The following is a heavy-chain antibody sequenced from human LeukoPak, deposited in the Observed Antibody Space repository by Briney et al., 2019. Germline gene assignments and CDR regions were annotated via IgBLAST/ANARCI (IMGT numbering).Heavy chain of an antibody. J-gene: IGHJ5*02. D-gene: IGHD3-3*01. CDR1: GVSISSSSYY. V-gene: IGHV4-39*02. Sequence: SETLSLTCTVSGVSISSSSYYWGWIRQPPGKGLEWIGSIYYSGSTYYNPSLKSRVTISVDTSKNQFSLKLSSVTAADTAVYYCAREGITIFGVVPNWFDPWGQGTLVTVSS. CDR3: AREGITIFGVVPNWFDP. CDR2: IYYSGST.